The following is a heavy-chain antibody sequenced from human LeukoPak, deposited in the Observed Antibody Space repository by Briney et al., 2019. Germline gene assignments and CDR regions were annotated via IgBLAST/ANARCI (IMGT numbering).Heavy chain of an antibody. CDR1: GGSFSSYY. D-gene: IGHD3-10*01. CDR2: INHSGST. CDR3: ASRRYCSGSYRRWFDP. Sequence: SETLSLTCAVYGGSFSSYYWTWIRQPPGKGLEWIGEINHSGSTNYNPSLKSRVTISVGTSKNQFSLKLSSVTAADTAVYYCASRRYCSGSYRRWFDPWGQGTLVTVSS. J-gene: IGHJ5*02. V-gene: IGHV4-34*01.